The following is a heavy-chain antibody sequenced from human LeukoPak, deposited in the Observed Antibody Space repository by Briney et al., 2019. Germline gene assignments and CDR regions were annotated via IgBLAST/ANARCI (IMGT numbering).Heavy chain of an antibody. D-gene: IGHD6-19*01. CDR2: VSSSGASI. Sequence: PGGSLRLSCAASGFTFNDYSTNWVRQVPGKGLEWLSYVSSSGASIYYADSVKGRFTISRDNAKNSLYLQMNSLRAEDTAVYYCARDLGSGRHGNDYWGQGTLVTVSP. V-gene: IGHV3-48*04. J-gene: IGHJ4*02. CDR1: GFTFNDYS. CDR3: ARDLGSGRHGNDY.